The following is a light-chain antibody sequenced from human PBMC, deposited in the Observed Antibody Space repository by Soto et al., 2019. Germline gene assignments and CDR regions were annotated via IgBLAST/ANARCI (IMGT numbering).Light chain of an antibody. Sequence: DIQMTQLPSSLSASVGDIVTITCQASEYIKKYLSWYQQKPGKAPKLLXSEASNLQTGVPSRFSGSGSGTHFTFTINSLRPDDIETYYCQQYEDLPRTFGQGTRLEIK. CDR2: EAS. J-gene: IGKJ5*01. CDR1: EYIKKY. V-gene: IGKV1-33*01. CDR3: QQYEDLPRT.